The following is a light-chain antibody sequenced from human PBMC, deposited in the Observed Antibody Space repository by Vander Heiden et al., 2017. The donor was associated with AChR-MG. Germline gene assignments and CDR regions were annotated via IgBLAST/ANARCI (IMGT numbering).Light chain of an antibody. CDR3: QQYDNWPRT. V-gene: IGKV3-15*01. CDR1: QSVSSN. Sequence: EIVMPQSPATLSVSPGERATLSCRASQSVSSNLAWYHQKPGQGPRLLIYGASARATGIPARFSGSGSGTEFTLTISSLQSEDFAVYYCQQYDNWPRTFGQGTKVEIK. CDR2: GAS. J-gene: IGKJ1*01.